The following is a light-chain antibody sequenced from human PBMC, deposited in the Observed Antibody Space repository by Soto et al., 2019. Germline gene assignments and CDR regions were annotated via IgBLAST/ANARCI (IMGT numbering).Light chain of an antibody. J-gene: IGKJ1*01. V-gene: IGKV3-15*01. Sequence: ELVISHSPVTLCVSTRERATLSCRASESVTSSLAGYQQKPGQPPRLLIYAASTRATDVPARFSGGGSETEFTLTISSLESEDFAVYFCQQYNIWPRWTFGQGTKVDIK. CDR1: ESVTSS. CDR2: AAS. CDR3: QQYNIWPRWT.